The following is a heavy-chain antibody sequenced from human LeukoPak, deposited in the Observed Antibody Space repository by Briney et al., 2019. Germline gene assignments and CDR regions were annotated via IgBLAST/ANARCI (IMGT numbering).Heavy chain of an antibody. CDR3: ASALVRGDRYYYGMDV. Sequence: ASVKVSCKASGYTFTCYYIHWMRQAPGQGLEWMGLINHNSGGTSYAQKFQGRVTLTRDTSISTAYMEVTRLRSDDTAVYYCASALVRGDRYYYGMDVWGQGTTVTVSS. V-gene: IGHV1-2*02. CDR1: GYTFTCYY. D-gene: IGHD3-10*01. CDR2: INHNSGGT. J-gene: IGHJ6*02.